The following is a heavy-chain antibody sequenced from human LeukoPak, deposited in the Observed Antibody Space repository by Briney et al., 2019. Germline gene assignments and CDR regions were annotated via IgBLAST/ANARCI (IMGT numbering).Heavy chain of an antibody. CDR2: IYTSGST. D-gene: IGHD2-2*02. CDR3: ARYCSSTSCYRSVSAFDI. J-gene: IGHJ3*02. Sequence: PSETLSLTCTVSGDSISSYYWSWIRQPAGKGLEWIGRIYTSGSTNYNPSLKSRVTISVDTSKNQFSLKLSSVIAADTAVYYCARYCSSTSCYRSVSAFDIWGQGTTVTVSS. CDR1: GDSISSYY. V-gene: IGHV4-4*07.